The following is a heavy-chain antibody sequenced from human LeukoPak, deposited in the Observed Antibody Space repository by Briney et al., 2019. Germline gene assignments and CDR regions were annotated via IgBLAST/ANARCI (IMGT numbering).Heavy chain of an antibody. Sequence: GGSLRLSCAVSGFTFSTKSMNWVRQASGKGLEWVSYITADSGTTYYADSVKGRFTISRDNAKNSLYLQMNSLRDEDTAVYYCASRDYFDYWGQGTLVTVSS. J-gene: IGHJ4*02. CDR1: GFTFSTKS. CDR3: ASRDYFDY. V-gene: IGHV3-48*02. CDR2: ITADSGTT.